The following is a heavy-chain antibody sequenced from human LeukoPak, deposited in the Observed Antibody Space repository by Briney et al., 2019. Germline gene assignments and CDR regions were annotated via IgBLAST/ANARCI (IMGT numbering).Heavy chain of an antibody. CDR2: INPNSGGT. V-gene: IGHV1-2*02. J-gene: IGHJ4*02. Sequence: ASVKVSCKASGYTFTGYFIHWVRQAPGQGLEYMGWINPNSGGTKYAQKFQGRVTMTRDTSISTAYMELSRLRFDDTAVYYCARDTGSGDYVFDSWGQGTLVTVSS. D-gene: IGHD4-17*01. CDR3: ARDTGSGDYVFDS. CDR1: GYTFTGYF.